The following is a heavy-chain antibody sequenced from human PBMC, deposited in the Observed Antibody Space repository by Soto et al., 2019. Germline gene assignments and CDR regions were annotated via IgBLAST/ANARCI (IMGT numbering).Heavy chain of an antibody. Sequence: QVQLQESGPGLVKPSETLSLTCTVSGGSISSNEWSWIRQPPGKGLEWIGYIYYSGSTNYNPSLKSRVTISVDTSKNQFSLKLRSVTAADTAVYYCAREEYCSGGSCYSNWFDPWGQGTLVTVSS. V-gene: IGHV4-59*01. J-gene: IGHJ5*02. CDR2: IYYSGST. D-gene: IGHD2-15*01. CDR3: AREEYCSGGSCYSNWFDP. CDR1: GGSISSNE.